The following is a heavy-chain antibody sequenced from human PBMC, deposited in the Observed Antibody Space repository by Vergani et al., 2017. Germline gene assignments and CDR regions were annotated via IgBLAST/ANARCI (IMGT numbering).Heavy chain of an antibody. V-gene: IGHV3-7*01. Sequence: EVQVVESGGGLVQPGGSLRLSCAGSEFILGTYWMTWVRQAPRKGLEWVASIKQDGSEKQYVDSVKGRFTISRDNVRNLVFLEMHDLRVADTAVYYCARELVAGTKEIDYWGQGTLVTVSS. CDR1: EFILGTYW. D-gene: IGHD6-19*01. CDR2: IKQDGSEK. J-gene: IGHJ4*02. CDR3: ARELVAGTKEIDY.